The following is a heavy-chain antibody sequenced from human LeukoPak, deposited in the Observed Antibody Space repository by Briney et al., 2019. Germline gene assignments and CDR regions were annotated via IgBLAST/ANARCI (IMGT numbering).Heavy chain of an antibody. V-gene: IGHV3-30*04. CDR3: ARPSYGGDNYYYYGMDV. J-gene: IGHJ6*02. CDR2: ISFDGSNK. D-gene: IGHD4-23*01. CDR1: GLTFSNYA. Sequence: GGSLRLSCAASGLTFSNYAVHWVRQAPGKGLEWVAVISFDGSNKYYADSVRGRFTISRDNSKNTVYLQMNSLRAEDTAVYYCARPSYGGDNYYYYGMDVWGQGTTVTVSS.